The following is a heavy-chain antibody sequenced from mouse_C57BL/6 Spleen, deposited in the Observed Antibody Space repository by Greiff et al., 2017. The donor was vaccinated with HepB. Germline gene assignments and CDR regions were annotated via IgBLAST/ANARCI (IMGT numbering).Heavy chain of an antibody. J-gene: IGHJ3*01. CDR2: IHPNSGST. Sequence: VQLQQPGAELVKPGASVKLSCKASGYTFTSYWMHWVKQRPGQGLEWIGMIHPNSGSTNYNEKFKSKATLTVDKSSSTAYMQLSSLTSEDSAVYYCARTRPSGSSQFAYWGQGTLVTVSA. CDR3: ARTRPSGSSQFAY. D-gene: IGHD1-1*01. V-gene: IGHV1-64*01. CDR1: GYTFTSYW.